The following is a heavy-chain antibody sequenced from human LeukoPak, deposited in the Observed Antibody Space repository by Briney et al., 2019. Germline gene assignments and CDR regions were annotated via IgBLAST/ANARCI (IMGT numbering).Heavy chain of an antibody. CDR1: GFTFSSYW. D-gene: IGHD3-22*01. Sequence: PGGSLRLSCAASGFTFSSYWMHWVRQAPGKGLVWVSRIDSDGSSTSHADSVKGRFTISRDNAKNTLCLQMNSLRAEDTAVYYCARERISSGSSFDYWGQGTLVTVSS. V-gene: IGHV3-74*01. CDR2: IDSDGSST. CDR3: ARERISSGSSFDY. J-gene: IGHJ4*02.